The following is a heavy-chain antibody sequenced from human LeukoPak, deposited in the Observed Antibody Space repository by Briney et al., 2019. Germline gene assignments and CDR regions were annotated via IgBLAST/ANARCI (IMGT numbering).Heavy chain of an antibody. V-gene: IGHV3-66*03. CDR2: IRGSGET. D-gene: IGHD5-24*01. Sequence: GGSLRLSCAVSGFSARSYCMSWVRQAPGKGLEWVSLIRGSGETFYADSVKGRFSISRDDSKNTVYLQMNSLRIEDTAVYFCARDRPATQGWVEFDPWGQGTLVTVSS. J-gene: IGHJ5*02. CDR1: GFSARSYC. CDR3: ARDRPATQGWVEFDP.